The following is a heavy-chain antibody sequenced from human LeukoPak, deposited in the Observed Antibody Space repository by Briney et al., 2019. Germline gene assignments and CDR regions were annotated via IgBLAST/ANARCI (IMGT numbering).Heavy chain of an antibody. CDR3: ASGDSSGFSNFDY. Sequence: GESLKISCKGSGYTFITYWIGWVRQMPGRGLEWMGIIYPGDSNTRYSPSFQGQVTISVDKSISTAYLQWSSLKASDTAMYYCASGDSSGFSNFDYWGQGTLVTVSS. V-gene: IGHV5-51*01. J-gene: IGHJ4*02. D-gene: IGHD6-19*01. CDR1: GYTFITYW. CDR2: IYPGDSNT.